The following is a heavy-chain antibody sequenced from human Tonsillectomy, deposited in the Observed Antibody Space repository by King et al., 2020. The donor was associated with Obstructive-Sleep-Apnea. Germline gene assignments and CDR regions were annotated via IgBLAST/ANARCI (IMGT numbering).Heavy chain of an antibody. CDR1: GFTFSDYY. V-gene: IGHV3-21*01. Sequence: VQLVESGGGLVKPGGSLRLSCAASGFTFSDYYMNWVRQAPGKGRQWVSSIISSSSYIYYADSVKGRFTISRDHAKNSLYLQMNSLRVEDTAVYYCARDGYYYDSSGSYYFDYWGQGTLVTVSS. D-gene: IGHD3-22*01. CDR2: IISSSSYI. J-gene: IGHJ4*02. CDR3: ARDGYYYDSSGSYYFDY.